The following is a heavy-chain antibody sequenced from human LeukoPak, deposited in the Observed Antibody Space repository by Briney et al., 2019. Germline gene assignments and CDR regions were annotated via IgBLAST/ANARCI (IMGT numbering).Heavy chain of an antibody. D-gene: IGHD2-2*01. CDR1: GFTFSSYA. CDR3: AKVLVRVVVPAREFDY. Sequence: GGSLRLSCAASGFTFSSYAMSWVRQAPGKGLEWVSAISGSGGSTYYTDSVKGRFTISRDNSKNTLCLQMNSLRAEDTAVYYCAKVLVRVVVPAREFDYWGQGTLVTVSS. V-gene: IGHV3-23*01. CDR2: ISGSGGST. J-gene: IGHJ4*02.